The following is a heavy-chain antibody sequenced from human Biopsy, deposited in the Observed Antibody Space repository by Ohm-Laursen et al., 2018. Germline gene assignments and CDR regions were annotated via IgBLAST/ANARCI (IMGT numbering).Heavy chain of an antibody. V-gene: IGHV1-58*01. CDR2: IVVGSGHT. J-gene: IGHJ6*02. CDR3: AATSTLYYYYYAMDV. Sequence: ASVKVSCKSSGFTFSSSAVQWVRQARGQRLEWIGWIVVGSGHTNYAQKFQERVTITRDMSTGTAYMELTSLRSEDTAVYYCAATSTLYYYYYAMDVWDQGTTITVSS. CDR1: GFTFSSSA.